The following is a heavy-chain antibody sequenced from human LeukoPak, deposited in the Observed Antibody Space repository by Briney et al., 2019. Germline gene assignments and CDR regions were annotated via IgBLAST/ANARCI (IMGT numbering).Heavy chain of an antibody. CDR1: GFTVSNNY. J-gene: IGHJ4*02. V-gene: IGHV3-66*01. Sequence: GGSLRLSCAASGFTVSNNYMSCVRQAPGKGLGWDSVIYSGGSTYYADSVKGRFTISRDNCKNTMYLQMNSLRAEDTAVYFCARGHSITVAAYTQIDYWGQGTLVTVSS. D-gene: IGHD6-19*01. CDR3: ARGHSITVAAYTQIDY. CDR2: IYSGGST.